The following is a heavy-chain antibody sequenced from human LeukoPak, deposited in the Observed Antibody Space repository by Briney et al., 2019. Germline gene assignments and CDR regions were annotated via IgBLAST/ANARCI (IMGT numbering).Heavy chain of an antibody. CDR1: GGSISSYY. CDR3: AATQLWLHPYYYGMDV. D-gene: IGHD5-18*01. Sequence: SETLSLTCTVSGGSISSYYWSWIRQPPGKGLEWIGYIYYSGSTNYNPSLKSRVTISVDTSKNQFSLKLSSATAADTAVYYCAATQLWLHPYYYGMDVWGQGTTVTVSS. J-gene: IGHJ6*02. V-gene: IGHV4-59*08. CDR2: IYYSGST.